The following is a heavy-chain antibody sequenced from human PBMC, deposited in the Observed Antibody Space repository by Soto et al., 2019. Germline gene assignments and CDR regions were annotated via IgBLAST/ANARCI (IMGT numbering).Heavy chain of an antibody. Sequence: EVQLVGSGGGLVQPGGSLRLSCAASGFTVSSNYMSWVRQAPGKGLEWVSVIYSGGSTYYADSVKGRFTISRDNSKNTLYLQMNSLRAEDTAVYYCILGYCSGGSCWPDAFDIWGQGTMVTVSS. V-gene: IGHV3-66*01. J-gene: IGHJ3*02. D-gene: IGHD2-15*01. CDR2: IYSGGST. CDR1: GFTVSSNY. CDR3: ILGYCSGGSCWPDAFDI.